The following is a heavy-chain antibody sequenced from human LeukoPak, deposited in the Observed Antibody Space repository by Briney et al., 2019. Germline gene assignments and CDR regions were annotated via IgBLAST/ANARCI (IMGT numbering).Heavy chain of an antibody. CDR1: GFTFSSYS. V-gene: IGHV3-21*01. D-gene: IGHD4/OR15-4a*01. CDR2: ISSSSSYI. Sequence: GGSLRLSCAASGFTFSSYSMNWVRQAPGKGLEWVSSISSSSSYIYYADSVKGRFTISRDNAKNSLYLQMNSLRAEDTAVYYCARDRTMVGFPIDYWGQGTLVTVSS. CDR3: ARDRTMVGFPIDY. J-gene: IGHJ4*02.